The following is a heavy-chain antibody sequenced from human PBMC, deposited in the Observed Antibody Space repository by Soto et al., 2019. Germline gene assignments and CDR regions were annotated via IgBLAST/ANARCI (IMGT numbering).Heavy chain of an antibody. J-gene: IGHJ4*02. CDR1: GGSFSGYY. CDR2: INHSGST. CDR3: ARRIRAAAAGTKYFDY. Sequence: SETLSLTCAVYGGSFSGYYWSWIRQPPGKGLEWIGEINHSGSTNYNPSLKSRVTISVDTSKNQFSLKLSSVTAADTAVYYCARRIRAAAAGTKYFDYWGQGTLVTVSS. V-gene: IGHV4-34*01. D-gene: IGHD6-13*01.